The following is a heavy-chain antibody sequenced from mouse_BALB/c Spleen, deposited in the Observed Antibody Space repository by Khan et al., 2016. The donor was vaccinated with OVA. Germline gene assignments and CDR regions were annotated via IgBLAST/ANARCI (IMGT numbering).Heavy chain of an antibody. CDR1: GYSITSGYF. CDR2: IRYDGNS. Sequence: EVQLQESGPGLVKPSQSLSLTCSVTGYSITSGYFWNWIRQFPGNKLEWMGYIRYDGNSNYNPSLKNRISIARDTSKNQFFLKLNSVTPEDTATYYWARGGISGPAWFAYWGQGTLVTVSA. J-gene: IGHJ3*01. V-gene: IGHV3-6*02. CDR3: ARGGISGPAWFAY. D-gene: IGHD3-1*01.